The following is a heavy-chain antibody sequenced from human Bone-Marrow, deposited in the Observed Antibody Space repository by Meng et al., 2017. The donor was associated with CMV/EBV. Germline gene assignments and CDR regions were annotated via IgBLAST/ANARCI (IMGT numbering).Heavy chain of an antibody. J-gene: IGHJ5*02. CDR3: ARGAYYYDSSGDPEFDP. D-gene: IGHD3-22*01. Sequence: YTFTSYGISWVRQAPGQGLEWMGWISAYNGNTNYAQKLQGRVTMTTDTSTSTAYMELRSLRSDDTAVYYCARGAYYYDSSGDPEFDPWGQGTLVTVSS. CDR2: ISAYNGNT. CDR1: YTFTSYG. V-gene: IGHV1-18*01.